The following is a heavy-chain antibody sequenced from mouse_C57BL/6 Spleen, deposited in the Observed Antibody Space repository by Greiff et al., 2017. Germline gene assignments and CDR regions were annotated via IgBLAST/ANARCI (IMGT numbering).Heavy chain of an antibody. D-gene: IGHD2-5*01. Sequence: EVKLQQSGPELVKPGASVKISCKASGYTFTDYYMNWVKQSHGKSLEWIGDINPNNGGTSYNQKFKGKATLTVDKSSSTAYMELRSLTSEDSAVYYCARSVYSNPYYFDYWGQGTTLTVSS. J-gene: IGHJ2*01. CDR3: ARSVYSNPYYFDY. V-gene: IGHV1-26*01. CDR2: INPNNGGT. CDR1: GYTFTDYY.